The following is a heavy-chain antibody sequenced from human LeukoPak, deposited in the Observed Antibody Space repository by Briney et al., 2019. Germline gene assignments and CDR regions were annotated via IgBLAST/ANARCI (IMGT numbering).Heavy chain of an antibody. Sequence: GGSLRLSCAASGFTFSSYSMNWVRQAPGKGLEWVSSISGSSSYIYYADSVKGRFTISRDNSKNTMYLEMHSLRAEDTAVYYCAKDLRDYGDYDAFDIWGQGTLVTVSS. D-gene: IGHD4-17*01. CDR3: AKDLRDYGDYDAFDI. V-gene: IGHV3-21*04. J-gene: IGHJ3*02. CDR2: ISGSSSYI. CDR1: GFTFSSYS.